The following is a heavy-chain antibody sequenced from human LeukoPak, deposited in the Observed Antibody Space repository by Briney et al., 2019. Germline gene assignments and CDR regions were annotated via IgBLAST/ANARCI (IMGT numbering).Heavy chain of an antibody. CDR3: ARPPSRGYSSSSEY. D-gene: IGHD2-2*03. V-gene: IGHV5-51*01. J-gene: IGHJ4*02. CDR2: IYQDGSNI. CDR1: GYSFPTYW. Sequence: PGESLKISCKGSGYSFPTYWIAWVRQMPGEGLGWMGIIYQDGSNIRYSPSFQGQVTISDDKSISTAYLQWSSLKASDTAMYYCARPPSRGYSSSSEYWGQGTLVTVSS.